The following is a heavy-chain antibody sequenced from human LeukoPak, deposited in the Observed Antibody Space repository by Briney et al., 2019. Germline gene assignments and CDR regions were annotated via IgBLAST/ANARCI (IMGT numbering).Heavy chain of an antibody. Sequence: SETLSLTCTVSGGSISSGGYYWSWSRQHPGKGLEWIGYIYYSGSTYYNPSLKSRVTISVDTSKNQFSLKLSSVTAADTAVYYCARSPYGAPSGEYFDYWGQGTLVTVSS. D-gene: IGHD4-17*01. J-gene: IGHJ4*02. V-gene: IGHV4-31*03. CDR1: GGSISSGGYY. CDR2: IYYSGST. CDR3: ARSPYGAPSGEYFDY.